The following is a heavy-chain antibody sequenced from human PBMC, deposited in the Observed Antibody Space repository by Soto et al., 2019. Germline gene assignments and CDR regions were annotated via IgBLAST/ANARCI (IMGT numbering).Heavy chain of an antibody. CDR3: ARGLIVWFGELSRRGGYYYYMDV. V-gene: IGHV4-34*01. CDR2: INDTGNI. CDR1: GGSFSGYK. J-gene: IGHJ6*03. Sequence: QVQLQQWGAGLLKPSETLSLTCAVYGGSFSGYKWTWIRQTPGKGLEWSGEINDTGNINYNPSRKSRVTIFIDTPKKQISLKLSSVTAADTAVYYCARGLIVWFGELSRRGGYYYYMDVWGKGTTVTVSS. D-gene: IGHD3-10*01.